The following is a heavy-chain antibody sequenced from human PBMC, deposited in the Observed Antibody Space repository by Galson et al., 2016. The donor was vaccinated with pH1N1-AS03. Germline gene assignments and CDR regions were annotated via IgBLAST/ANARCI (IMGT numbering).Heavy chain of an antibody. J-gene: IGHJ4*02. V-gene: IGHV4-61*01. Sequence: LVKPTQTLSLTCTVSGGSVSSGSYYWSWIRQPPGKGLEWIGYIFYSGSLNYNPSLKSRVIISIDTSKNQFSLRLTSVTAADTAVYYFAGNHIDPALDPLDFWGQGTLVSVSS. D-gene: IGHD3/OR15-3a*01. CDR3: AGNHIDPALDPLDF. CDR2: IFYSGSL. CDR1: GGSVSSGSYY.